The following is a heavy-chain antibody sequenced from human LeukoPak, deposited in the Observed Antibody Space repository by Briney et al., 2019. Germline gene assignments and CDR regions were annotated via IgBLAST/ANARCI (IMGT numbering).Heavy chain of an antibody. V-gene: IGHV4-59*08. Sequence: KSSETLSLTCTVSGGSISSYYWSWIRQPPGKGLEWIGYIYYSGSTNYNPSLKSRVTISVDTSKNQFSLKLSSVTAADTAVYYCARHEYSGSYYGLSWFDPWGPGTLVTVSS. CDR2: IYYSGST. CDR3: ARHEYSGSYYGLSWFDP. J-gene: IGHJ5*02. CDR1: GGSISSYY. D-gene: IGHD1-26*01.